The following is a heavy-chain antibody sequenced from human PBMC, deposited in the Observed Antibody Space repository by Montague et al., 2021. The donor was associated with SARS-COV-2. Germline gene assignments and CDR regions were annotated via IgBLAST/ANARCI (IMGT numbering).Heavy chain of an antibody. CDR3: ARAGGFYDYWSGYSSSAGFFDP. D-gene: IGHD3-3*01. V-gene: IGHV4-59*02. CDR1: GGSVSSYY. Sequence: SETLSLTCTVSGGSVSSYYWSWIRQSPGKGLQWLGYIYYSGSTDYNPSLKSRVTMSVDTSKNPLSLRLNSVTTADTAVYFCARAGGFYDYWSGYSSSAGFFDPWGQGILVTVSS. CDR2: IYYSGST. J-gene: IGHJ5*02.